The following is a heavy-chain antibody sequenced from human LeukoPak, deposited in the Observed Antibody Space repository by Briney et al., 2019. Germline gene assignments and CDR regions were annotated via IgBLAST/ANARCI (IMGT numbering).Heavy chain of an antibody. Sequence: GRSLRLSCAASGFTFSSYGMHWVRQAPGKGLEWVAVISYDGSNKYYADSVKGRFTISRDNSKNTLYLQMNSLRAEDTAVYYCAKDTYYDSSGKVDYWGQGTLVTVSS. CDR3: AKDTYYDSSGKVDY. D-gene: IGHD3-22*01. J-gene: IGHJ4*02. CDR1: GFTFSSYG. CDR2: ISYDGSNK. V-gene: IGHV3-30*18.